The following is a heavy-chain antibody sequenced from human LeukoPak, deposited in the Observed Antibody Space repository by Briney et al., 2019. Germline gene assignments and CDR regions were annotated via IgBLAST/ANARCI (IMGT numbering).Heavy chain of an antibody. J-gene: IGHJ4*02. CDR2: IIPIFGTA. Sequence: SVKVSCKASGYTFTSYDISWVRQAPGQGLEWMGGIIPIFGTANYAQKFQGRVTITADESTSTAYMELSSLRSEDTAVYYCARVPPVNCGGDCYLYYFDYWGQGTLVTVSS. CDR3: ARVPPVNCGGDCYLYYFDY. V-gene: IGHV1-69*13. CDR1: GYTFTSYD. D-gene: IGHD2-21*02.